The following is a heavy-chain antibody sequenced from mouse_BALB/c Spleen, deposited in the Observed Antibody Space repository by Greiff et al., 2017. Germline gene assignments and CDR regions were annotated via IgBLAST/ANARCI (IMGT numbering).Heavy chain of an antibody. J-gene: IGHJ3*01. D-gene: IGHD3-1*01. CDR2: ISYSGST. CDR3: ARSGSSGYAWFAY. CDR1: GDSITSGY. V-gene: IGHV3-8*02. Sequence: EVQVVESGPSLVKPSQTLSLTCSVTGDSITSGYWNWIRKFPGNKLEYMGYISYSGSTYYNPSLKSRISITRDTSKNQYYLQLNSVTTEDTATYYCARSGSSGYAWFAYWGQGTLVTVSA.